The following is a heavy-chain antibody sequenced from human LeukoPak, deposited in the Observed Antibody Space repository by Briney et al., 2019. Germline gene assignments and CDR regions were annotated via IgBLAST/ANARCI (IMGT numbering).Heavy chain of an antibody. Sequence: SETLSLTCTVSGGSISSGRHYWGWIRQPPGKGLEWIGRISHSGSAYHNPSLKSRVTISVDTSKNQLSLKLSSVTAADTAVYYCARLLYFGDYSDYWGQGTLVTVSS. CDR2: ISHSGSA. CDR3: ARLLYFGDYSDY. J-gene: IGHJ4*02. CDR1: GGSISSGRHY. D-gene: IGHD3-16*01. V-gene: IGHV4-39*01.